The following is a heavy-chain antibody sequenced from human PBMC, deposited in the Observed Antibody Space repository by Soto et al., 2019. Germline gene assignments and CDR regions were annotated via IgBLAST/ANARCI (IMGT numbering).Heavy chain of an antibody. CDR3: ARLGAYYQALDS. Sequence: QVQLQESGPGLVKPSETLSLRCSVSNGSISPNYWTWIRQPPGKGLEWIGYIYYAGTTTYTPSLKSRVTILADTSKIEGSLKLTSVTAADTAVYYCARLGAYYQALDSWRQGTLVTVSS. J-gene: IGHJ4*02. CDR1: NGSISPNY. V-gene: IGHV4-59*08. D-gene: IGHD3-22*01. CDR2: IYYAGTT.